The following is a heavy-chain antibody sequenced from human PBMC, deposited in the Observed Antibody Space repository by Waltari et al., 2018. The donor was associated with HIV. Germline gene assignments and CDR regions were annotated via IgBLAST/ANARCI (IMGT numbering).Heavy chain of an antibody. CDR1: GFTFSDSD. J-gene: IGHJ4*02. CDR2: INANRGGT. CDR3: TRVFRGTINYFDSRLGH. Sequence: QVQLVQSAAEVQKPGASVKVSCQAPGFTFSDSDIHWVRQAPGQGLEWMGWINANRGGTRYSEKFQGRVTMTRDTSISTAYMELFRLRFDDTAIYYCTRVFRGTINYFDSRLGHWGQGTLVTVSS. D-gene: IGHD3-22*01. V-gene: IGHV1-2*02.